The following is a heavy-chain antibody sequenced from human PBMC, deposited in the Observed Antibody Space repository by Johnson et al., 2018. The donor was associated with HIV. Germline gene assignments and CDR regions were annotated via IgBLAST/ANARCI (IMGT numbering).Heavy chain of an antibody. V-gene: IGHV3-9*03. CDR1: EFTFSGSA. CDR3: ARGSVFDI. D-gene: IGHD3-3*01. CDR2: ISWNSGSI. Sequence: VESGGGLVQPGGSLRLSCAASEFTFSGSAMSWVRQAPGKGLEWVSGISWNSGSIGYTDSVKGRLTISRDNAKNSLYLQVNSLRAEDMAVYYCARGSVFDIWGRGTMVTVSS. J-gene: IGHJ3*02.